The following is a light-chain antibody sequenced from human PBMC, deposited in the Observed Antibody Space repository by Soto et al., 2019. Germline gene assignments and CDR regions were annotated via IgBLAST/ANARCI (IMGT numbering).Light chain of an antibody. V-gene: IGKV3-15*01. CDR3: QQFHNWPPIT. CDR1: QIVSSSY. Sequence: EILLTQSPGTLSLSPGERATLSCRASQIVSSSYLAWYQQKPGQAPRLLIYGASTRATGIPARFSGSGSGTEFTLTISSLQSEDFAVYYCQQFHNWPPITFGQGTRLEIK. CDR2: GAS. J-gene: IGKJ5*01.